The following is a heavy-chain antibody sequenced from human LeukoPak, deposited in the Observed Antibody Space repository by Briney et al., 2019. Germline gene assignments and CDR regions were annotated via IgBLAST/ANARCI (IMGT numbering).Heavy chain of an antibody. CDR2: ISSSSSYI. V-gene: IGHV3-21*01. CDR3: ARDRGQTGYYWSYYYYMDV. Sequence: PGGSLRLSCAASGFTFSTYSMNWVRQAPGKGLEWVSSISSSSSYIYYADSLKGRFTISRDNAKNSLYLQMNSLRAEDTAVYYCARDRGQTGYYWSYYYYMDVWGIGTTVTVSS. J-gene: IGHJ6*03. CDR1: GFTFSTYS. D-gene: IGHD3-9*01.